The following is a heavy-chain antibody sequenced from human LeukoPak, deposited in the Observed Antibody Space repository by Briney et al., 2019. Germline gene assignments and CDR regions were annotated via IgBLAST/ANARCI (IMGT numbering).Heavy chain of an antibody. Sequence: QPGGSLRLSCAASGFTFDDYAMHWVRHAPGKGLEWVSGISWDSGSIGYADSVKGRFTISRDNAKNSLYLQMNSLRAEDTALYYCAEDHSDAMPYSYYWGQRTLLTPSS. V-gene: IGHV3-9*01. CDR3: AEDHSDAMPYSYY. D-gene: IGHD2-2*01. CDR1: GFTFDDYA. J-gene: IGHJ4*01. CDR2: ISWDSGSI.